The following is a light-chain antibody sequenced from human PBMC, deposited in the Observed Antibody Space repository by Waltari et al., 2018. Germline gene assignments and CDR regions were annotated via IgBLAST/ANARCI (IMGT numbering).Light chain of an antibody. Sequence: SYELTQPPSVSVSPGQTATITCSGHKVGFKHVGCYQQKTGQSPRLVMYQDSERASGIPGRFSGSKSGNTATLTITETQAEDEADYDCHAWDNRVEVFGGGTRVTVL. CDR1: KVGFKH. CDR3: HAWDNRVEV. V-gene: IGLV3-1*01. J-gene: IGLJ2*01. CDR2: QDS.